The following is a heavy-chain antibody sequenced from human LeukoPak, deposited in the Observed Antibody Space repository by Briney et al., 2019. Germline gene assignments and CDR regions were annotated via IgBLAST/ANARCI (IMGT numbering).Heavy chain of an antibody. CDR1: GFTVSSNY. Sequence: GGSLRLSCAASGFTVSSNYMSWVRQAPGKGLEWVSVIYSGGSTYYADSVKGRFTISRDNSKNTLYLQMNSLRAEDTAVYYCARGERIQLWSAFDYWGKGTLVTVSS. D-gene: IGHD5-18*01. CDR3: ARGERIQLWSAFDY. V-gene: IGHV3-53*01. CDR2: IYSGGST. J-gene: IGHJ4*02.